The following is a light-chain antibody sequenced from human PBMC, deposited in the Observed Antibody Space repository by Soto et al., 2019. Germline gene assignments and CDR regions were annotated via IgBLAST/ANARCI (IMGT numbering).Light chain of an antibody. CDR1: SSNIGSNT. CDR2: SND. CDR3: AAWDDSLNGHVV. V-gene: IGLV1-44*01. Sequence: QSVLSQPPSASGTPGQRVTISCSGSSSNIGSNTVNWYQILPETAPKLLIYSNDQRPSGVPDRFSGSKSGTSASLAISGLQSEDEADYYCAAWDDSLNGHVVFGGGTKLTVL. J-gene: IGLJ2*01.